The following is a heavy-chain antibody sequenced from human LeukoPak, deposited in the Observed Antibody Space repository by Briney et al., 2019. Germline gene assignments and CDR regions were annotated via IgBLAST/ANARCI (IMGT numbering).Heavy chain of an antibody. J-gene: IGHJ6*02. CDR1: GYTFTSYG. D-gene: IGHD2-2*01. CDR2: ISAYNGNT. Sequence: ASVKVSCKASGYTFTSYGISWVRQAPGQGLEWMGWISAYNGNTNYAQKLQGRVTMTTDTSTSTAYMELRSLRSDDTAVYYCARDPSYCSSTSCPPVHYYYGTDVWGQGTTVTVSS. V-gene: IGHV1-18*01. CDR3: ARDPSYCSSTSCPPVHYYYGTDV.